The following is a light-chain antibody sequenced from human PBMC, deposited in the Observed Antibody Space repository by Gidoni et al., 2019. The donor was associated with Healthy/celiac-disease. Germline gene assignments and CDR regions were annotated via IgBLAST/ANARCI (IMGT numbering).Light chain of an antibody. V-gene: IGKV1-39*01. J-gene: IGKJ3*01. Sequence: DIQMTQSPSSLSASVGDRVTITCRASQSISSYLHWYQQKPGKAPKLLIYAASSLQSGVPSRFSGSGSGTDVTLTISSLQPEDFATYYCQQSYSTPRFGPGTKVDIK. CDR2: AAS. CDR1: QSISSY. CDR3: QQSYSTPR.